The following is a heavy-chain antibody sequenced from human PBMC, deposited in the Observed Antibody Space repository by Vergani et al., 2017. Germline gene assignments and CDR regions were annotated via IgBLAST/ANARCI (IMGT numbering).Heavy chain of an antibody. CDR1: GGSISSYY. J-gene: IGHJ4*02. CDR3: ARDGAPRAGITGTFDY. CDR2: IYTSGST. V-gene: IGHV4-4*07. Sequence: QVQLQESGPGLVKPSETLSLTCTVSGGSISSYYWSWIRQPAGNGLEWIGRIYTSGSTNYSPSFQGHVTISADKSISTAYLQWGSLKASDTAMYYCARDGAPRAGITGTFDYWGQGTLVTVSS. D-gene: IGHD1-7*01.